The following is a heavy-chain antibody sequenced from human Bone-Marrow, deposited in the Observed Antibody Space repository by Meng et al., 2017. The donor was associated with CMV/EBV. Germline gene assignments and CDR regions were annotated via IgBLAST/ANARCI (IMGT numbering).Heavy chain of an antibody. D-gene: IGHD6-13*01. CDR2: IIPILGIA. Sequence: SVKVSCKASGGTFSSYAISWVRQAPGQGLEWMGGIIPILGIANYAQKFQGRVTITADKSTSTAYMELSSLRSEDTAVYYCAKRSTGGYSSSWYGRRDYYYGMDVWGQGTTVTVSS. J-gene: IGHJ6*02. CDR3: AKRSTGGYSSSWYGRRDYYYGMDV. V-gene: IGHV1-69*10. CDR1: GGTFSSYA.